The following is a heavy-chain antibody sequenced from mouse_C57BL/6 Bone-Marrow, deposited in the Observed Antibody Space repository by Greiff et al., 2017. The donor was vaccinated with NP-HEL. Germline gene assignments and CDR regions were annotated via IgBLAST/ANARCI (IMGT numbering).Heavy chain of an antibody. V-gene: IGHV2-2*01. D-gene: IGHD2-3*01. J-gene: IGHJ1*03. CDR1: GFSLTSYG. CDR3: ARNCYDGYYRYFDV. Sequence: VKLKQSGPGLVQPSQSLSITCTVSGFSLTSYGVHWVRQSPGKGLEWLGVIWSGGSTDYNAAFISRLSISKDNSKSQVFFKMNSLQADDTAIYYCARNCYDGYYRYFDVWGTGTTVTVSS. CDR2: IWSGGST.